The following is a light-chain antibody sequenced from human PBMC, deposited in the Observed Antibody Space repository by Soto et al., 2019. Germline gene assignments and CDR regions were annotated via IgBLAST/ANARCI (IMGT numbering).Light chain of an antibody. V-gene: IGKV3-11*01. CDR2: DAS. J-gene: IGKJ5*01. CDR1: QNPSSRY. CDR3: QQRSDWPPIT. Sequence: DIVLTQSPATLSLSPGERATLSCGASQNPSSRYLAWYQQKPGQAPRLLIYDASNRATGIPARFSGSGSGTDFTLTISSLEPEDFAVYYCQQRSDWPPITFGQGTRLEIK.